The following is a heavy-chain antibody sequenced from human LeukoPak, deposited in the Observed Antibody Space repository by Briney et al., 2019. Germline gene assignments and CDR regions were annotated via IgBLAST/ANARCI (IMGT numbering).Heavy chain of an antibody. V-gene: IGHV4-34*01. CDR1: GGSFSGYY. D-gene: IGHD1-7*01. Sequence: SETLSLTCAVYGGSFSGYYWSWIRQPPGKGLEWIGEINHSGSTNYNPSLKSQVTISVDTSKNQFSLKLSSVTAADTAVYYCARSRFETGTTSSDYWGQGTLVTVSS. CDR2: INHSGST. CDR3: ARSRFETGTTSSDY. J-gene: IGHJ4*02.